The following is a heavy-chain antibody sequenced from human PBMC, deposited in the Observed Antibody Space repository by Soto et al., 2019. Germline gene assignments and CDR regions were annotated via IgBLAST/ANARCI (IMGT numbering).Heavy chain of an antibody. CDR1: GGSFSGYY. Sequence: SETLSLTCAVYGGSFSGYYWRWIRQPPGKGLEWIGEINHTGSTSYNASLKSRVTISVDTSKNQFSLNLSSVTAADTAVYYCARKSQRGSAMFAKYYFDYWGQGTLVTVSS. V-gene: IGHV4-34*01. D-gene: IGHD2-8*01. CDR2: INHTGST. J-gene: IGHJ4*02. CDR3: ARKSQRGSAMFAKYYFDY.